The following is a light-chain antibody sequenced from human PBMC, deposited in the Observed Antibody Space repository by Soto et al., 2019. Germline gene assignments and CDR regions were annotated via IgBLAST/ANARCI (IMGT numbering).Light chain of an antibody. CDR3: CSYTGSSTYGV. Sequence: QSALTQPASVSGSPGQSITISCTGTSSDVGSYNFVSWYQQHPGKAPKLIIYDVSKRPSGVSNRFSGSKSGNTASLTISGLQAEDEGDYYCCSYTGSSTYGVFGGGTKLTVL. V-gene: IGLV2-14*01. CDR2: DVS. J-gene: IGLJ3*02. CDR1: SSDVGSYNF.